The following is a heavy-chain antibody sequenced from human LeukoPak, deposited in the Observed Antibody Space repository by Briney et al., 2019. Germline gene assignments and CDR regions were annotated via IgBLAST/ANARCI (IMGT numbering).Heavy chain of an antibody. V-gene: IGHV3-7*03. CDR1: GFTFSSYW. Sequence: GGSLRLSCAASGFTFSSYWMSWVRQAPGKGLEWVANIKQDGSEKYYVDSVKGRFTISRDNAKNSLYLQMNSLRAEDTAVYYCAREGDGYNSYSFDYWGQGTLVTVSS. CDR2: IKQDGSEK. J-gene: IGHJ4*02. D-gene: IGHD5-24*01. CDR3: AREGDGYNSYSFDY.